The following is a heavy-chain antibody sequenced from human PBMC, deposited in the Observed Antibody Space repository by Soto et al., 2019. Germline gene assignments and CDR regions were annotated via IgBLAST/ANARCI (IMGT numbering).Heavy chain of an antibody. CDR2: VSAYNGNT. CDR1: GYTFTSHG. D-gene: IGHD5-18*01. V-gene: IGHV1-18*04. Sequence: GASVKVSCKSSGYTFTSHGISGVRQAPGRGLEWMGWVSAYNGNTKYAQNLQGRVSMTTDRSTSTAYMELRSLRSDDTAVYYCARARGEHLCDYWGRGTLVTVSS. J-gene: IGHJ4*02. CDR3: ARARGEHLCDY.